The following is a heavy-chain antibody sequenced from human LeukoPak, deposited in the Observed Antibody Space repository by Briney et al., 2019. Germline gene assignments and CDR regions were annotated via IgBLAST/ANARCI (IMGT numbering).Heavy chain of an antibody. CDR3: AKASTPFLSDY. V-gene: IGHV3-23*01. Sequence: GGSLRLSCTASGFTFTNYAMSWVRQAPGKGLGWVSSISFSGGTTNYADSVKGRFTISRDNSKNTLYLHMNSLRAEDTAIYYCAKASTPFLSDYWGQGTLVTVSS. J-gene: IGHJ4*02. CDR1: GFTFTNYA. CDR2: ISFSGGTT.